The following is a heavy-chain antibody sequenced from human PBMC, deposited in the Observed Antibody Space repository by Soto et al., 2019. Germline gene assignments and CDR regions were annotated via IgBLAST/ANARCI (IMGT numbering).Heavy chain of an antibody. CDR2: ISSSSSYI. CDR1: GFTFSSDS. J-gene: IGHJ4*02. D-gene: IGHD3-3*01. CDR3: ARDNRFWSGYSYFYY. V-gene: IGHV3-21*01. Sequence: PGGSLRLSCAASGFTFSSDSMNWVRQAPGKGLEWVSSISSSSSYIYYADSVKGRFTISRDNAKNSLYLQMNSLRAEDTAVYYCARDNRFWSGYSYFYYWGQGTLVIVSS.